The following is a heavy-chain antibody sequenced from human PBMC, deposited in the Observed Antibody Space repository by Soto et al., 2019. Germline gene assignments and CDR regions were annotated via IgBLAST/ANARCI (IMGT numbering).Heavy chain of an antibody. CDR2: INHSGST. V-gene: IGHV4-34*01. CDR1: GGSFSGYY. J-gene: IGHJ6*03. D-gene: IGHD6-13*01. CDR3: ARGRRQQLVRFNYYYYYYMDV. Sequence: SGTLSLACAVYGGSFSGYYWCWIRQPPGKGLEWIGEINHSGSTNYNPSLKSRVTISVDTSKNQFSLKLSSVTAADTAVYYCARGRRQQLVRFNYYYYYYMDVWGKGTTVTVSS.